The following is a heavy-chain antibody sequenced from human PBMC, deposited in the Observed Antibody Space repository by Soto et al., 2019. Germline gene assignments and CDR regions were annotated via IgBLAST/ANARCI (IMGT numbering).Heavy chain of an antibody. CDR2: IYYSGST. J-gene: IGHJ6*02. V-gene: IGHV4-31*03. CDR1: GGSISSGVYY. Sequence: SETLSLTCTVSGGSISSGVYYWIWIRQHPGKGLEWIGYIYYSGSTYYNPSLKSRVTISVDTSKNQFSLKLSSVTAADTAVYYCARDLVTGTTGGMDVWGQGTTVTVSS. D-gene: IGHD1-7*01. CDR3: ARDLVTGTTGGMDV.